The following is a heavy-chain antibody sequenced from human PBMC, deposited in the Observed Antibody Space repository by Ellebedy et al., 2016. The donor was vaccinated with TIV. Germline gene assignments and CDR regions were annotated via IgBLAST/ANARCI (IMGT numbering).Heavy chain of an antibody. CDR1: GGSISSGGYY. Sequence: SETLSLTXTVSGGSISSGGYYWSWIRQHPGKGLEWIGYIYYSGSTYYNPSLKSRVTISVDTSKNQFSLKLSSVTAADTAVYYCARLSSFGSNWFNPWGQGTLVTVSS. CDR2: IYYSGST. V-gene: IGHV4-31*03. J-gene: IGHJ5*02. D-gene: IGHD6-13*01. CDR3: ARLSSFGSNWFNP.